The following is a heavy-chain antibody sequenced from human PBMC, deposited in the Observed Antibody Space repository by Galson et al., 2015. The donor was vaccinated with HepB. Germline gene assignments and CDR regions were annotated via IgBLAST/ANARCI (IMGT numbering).Heavy chain of an antibody. CDR1: GGSISSSNFY. CDR3: ARDTVRGYTYGEGDY. D-gene: IGHD5-18*01. CDR2: IYFSGST. J-gene: IGHJ4*02. Sequence: SETLSLTCTVSGGSISSSNFYWGWIRQPPGKGLEWIGSIYFSGSTYYNPSLKSRVTISVDTSKNQFSLKLSSVTAADTAVYYCARDTVRGYTYGEGDYWGQGTLVTVSS. V-gene: IGHV4-39*01.